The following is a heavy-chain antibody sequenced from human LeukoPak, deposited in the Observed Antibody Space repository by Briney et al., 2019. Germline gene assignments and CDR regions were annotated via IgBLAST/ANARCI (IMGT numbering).Heavy chain of an antibody. CDR2: IDPSDFYN. J-gene: IGHJ3*02. V-gene: IGHV5-10-1*01. CDR3: GRLRVRGFLGVFDI. CDR1: GYSFTSYW. Sequence: GESLKISCKGSGYSFTSYWISWVRQMPGKGLEWMARIDPSDFYNNYRPSFQGHVTISADKSISTAYLQWSSLKGSDTAMYYCGRLRVRGFLGVFDIWGQGTMVNVSS. D-gene: IGHD3-10*01.